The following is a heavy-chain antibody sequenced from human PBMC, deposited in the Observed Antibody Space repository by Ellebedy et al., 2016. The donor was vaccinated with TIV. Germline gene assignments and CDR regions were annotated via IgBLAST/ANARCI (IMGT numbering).Heavy chain of an antibody. D-gene: IGHD3-22*01. V-gene: IGHV1-69*13. CDR2: IIPMFATA. CDR3: ATAYYYDTGSYYPYSYYYGMDV. J-gene: IGHJ6*02. CDR1: GGTIGSYV. Sequence: AASVEVSCKASGGTIGSYVISWVRQAPGQGLEWMGGIIPMFATANYAQKFQGRVTITADESTTTAYMEMRSLRAEDTAVYYCATAYYYDTGSYYPYSYYYGMDVWGQGTTVTVSS.